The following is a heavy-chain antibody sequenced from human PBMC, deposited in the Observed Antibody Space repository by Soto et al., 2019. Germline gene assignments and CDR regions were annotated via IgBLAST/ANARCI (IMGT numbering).Heavy chain of an antibody. CDR3: AREIPTEV. D-gene: IGHD2-2*01. J-gene: IGHJ3*01. V-gene: IGHV3-33*01. Sequence: QVQLVESGGGVVQPGRSLRLSCVASGFTFSSYGMHWVRQAPGKGLEWVAVIWYDGNNKYYADSVKGRFTISRDNSKNTLYLQMNSLRAEDTAVYYCAREIPTEVWGQGTMVTVSS. CDR2: IWYDGNNK. CDR1: GFTFSSYG.